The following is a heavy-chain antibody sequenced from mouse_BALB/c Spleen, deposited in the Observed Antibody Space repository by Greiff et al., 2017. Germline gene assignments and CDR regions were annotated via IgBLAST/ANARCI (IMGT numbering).Heavy chain of an antibody. J-gene: IGHJ3*01. Sequence: EVQLVESGGGLVKPGGSLKLSCAASGFAFSSYDMSWVRQTPEKRLEWVAYISSGGGSTYYPDTVKGRFTISRDNAKNTLYLQMSSLKSEDTAMYYCARKGDDYDGFAYWGQGTLVTVSA. CDR2: ISSGGGST. CDR3: ARKGDDYDGFAY. V-gene: IGHV5-12-1*01. CDR1: GFAFSSYD. D-gene: IGHD2-4*01.